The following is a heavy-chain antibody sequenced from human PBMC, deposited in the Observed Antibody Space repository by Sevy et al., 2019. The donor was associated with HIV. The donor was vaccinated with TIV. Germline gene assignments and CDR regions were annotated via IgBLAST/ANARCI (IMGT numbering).Heavy chain of an antibody. CDR3: ARERVTMVQGVITRWFDP. D-gene: IGHD3-10*01. CDR1: GFTFSSYS. J-gene: IGHJ5*02. Sequence: GGSLRLSCAASGFTFSSYSMNWVRQAPGKGLEWVSSISSSSSYIYYADSVKGRFTISRDNAKNQMYLQMNSLRAEDTAVYYCARERVTMVQGVITRWFDPWGQGTLVTVSS. V-gene: IGHV3-21*01. CDR2: ISSSSSYI.